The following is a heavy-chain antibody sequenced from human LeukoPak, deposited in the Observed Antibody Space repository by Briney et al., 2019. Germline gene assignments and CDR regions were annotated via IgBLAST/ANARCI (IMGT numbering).Heavy chain of an antibody. D-gene: IGHD3-22*01. CDR2: ISAYNGNT. CDR3: ARNDYYDSSGYYDY. Sequence: ASVKVSCKASGYTFTSYYMHWVRQAPGQGLEWMGWISAYNGNTKYAQKLQGRVTMTTDTSTSTAYMELRSLRSDDTAVYYCARNDYYDSSGYYDYWGQGTLVTVSS. CDR1: GYTFTSYY. J-gene: IGHJ4*02. V-gene: IGHV1-18*04.